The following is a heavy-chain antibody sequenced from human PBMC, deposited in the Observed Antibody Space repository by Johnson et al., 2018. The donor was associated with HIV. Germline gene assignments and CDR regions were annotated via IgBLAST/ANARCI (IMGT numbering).Heavy chain of an antibody. CDR3: ARQHYYGSGSYPGAFDI. Sequence: MLLVESGGGVVQPGRSLRLSCAASGFTFDDYGMSWVRQAPGKGLEWVYGLNWHGCSTGYSDSVKGRFTNSRDNAKHSLYLQMNSLRAEDTALYYCARQHYYGSGSYPGAFDIWGQGTMVTVSS. V-gene: IGHV3-20*04. J-gene: IGHJ3*02. CDR1: GFTFDDYG. D-gene: IGHD3-10*01. CDR2: LNWHGCST.